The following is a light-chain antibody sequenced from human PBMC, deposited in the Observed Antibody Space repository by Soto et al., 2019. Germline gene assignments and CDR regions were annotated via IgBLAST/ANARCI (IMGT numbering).Light chain of an antibody. J-gene: IGKJ4*01. Sequence: DIVMTQSPDSLAVSLSERATINCKSSQSVLYSSNNRNYLAWYQHKPGQPPKLLIYWASTRESGVPDRFSGSGSGTDFTLTISSLQAEDVAVYYCQQYYSTPETFGGGTKVEIK. CDR2: WAS. V-gene: IGKV4-1*01. CDR3: QQYYSTPET. CDR1: QSVLYSSNNRNY.